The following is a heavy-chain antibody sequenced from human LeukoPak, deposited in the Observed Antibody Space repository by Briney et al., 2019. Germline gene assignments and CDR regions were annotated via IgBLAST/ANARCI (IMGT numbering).Heavy chain of an antibody. CDR3: ARGYSGYETQIDWFDP. V-gene: IGHV4-4*09. Sequence: SETLSLTCTVSGGSISSYYWSWIRQPPGKGLEWIGYIYTSGSTNYNPSLKSRVTISVDTSKNQFSLKLSSVTAADTAVYYCARGYSGYETQIDWFDPWGQGTLVTVSS. CDR2: IYTSGST. J-gene: IGHJ5*02. D-gene: IGHD5-12*01. CDR1: GGSISSYY.